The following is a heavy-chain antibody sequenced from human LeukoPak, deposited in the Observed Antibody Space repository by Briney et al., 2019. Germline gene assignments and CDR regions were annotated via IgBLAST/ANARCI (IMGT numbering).Heavy chain of an antibody. CDR2: MNPNSGNT. J-gene: IGHJ4*02. V-gene: IGHV1-8*01. CDR1: GYTFTSSD. Sequence: ASVKVSCKASGYTFTSSDINWVRQATGQGLEWMGWMNPNSGNTGYARKFQGRVTMTRNTSISTAYMELSSLRSEDTAVYYCARGQVNDYAFNYWGQGTLVTVSS. CDR3: ARGQVNDYAFNY. D-gene: IGHD4-17*01.